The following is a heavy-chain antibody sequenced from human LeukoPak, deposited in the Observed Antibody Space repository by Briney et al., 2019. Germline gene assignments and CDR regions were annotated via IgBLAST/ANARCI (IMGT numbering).Heavy chain of an antibody. Sequence: GGSLRLSCAASGLALSSYAKSWVRQAPGKGLEWVSTISVASNTFYADSVKGRFTISRDNSRNTVYLQMTSLRADDTAVYYCADYGVSGVRNNFYWGQGTLVTVSS. CDR1: GLALSSYA. V-gene: IGHV3-23*01. CDR2: ISVASNT. J-gene: IGHJ4*02. CDR3: ADYGVSGVRNNFY. D-gene: IGHD3-3*01.